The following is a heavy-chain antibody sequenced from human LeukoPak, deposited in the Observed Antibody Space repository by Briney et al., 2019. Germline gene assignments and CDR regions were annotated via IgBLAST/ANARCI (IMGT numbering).Heavy chain of an antibody. CDR2: ISGGGGST. CDR1: GFTFSNAW. D-gene: IGHD3-3*01. J-gene: IGHJ5*02. CDR3: AKDLSYDFWSGYYPGATGFDP. Sequence: GGSLRLSCAASGFTFSNAWMSWVRQAPGKGLEWVSTISGGGGSTHYADSVKGRFTISRDNSKSTLYLQVNSLRAEDTAVYYCAKDLSYDFWSGYYPGATGFDPWGQGALVTVSS. V-gene: IGHV3-23*01.